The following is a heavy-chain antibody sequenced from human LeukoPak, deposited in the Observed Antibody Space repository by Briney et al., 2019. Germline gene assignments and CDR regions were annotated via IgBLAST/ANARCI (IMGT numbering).Heavy chain of an antibody. CDR3: ARDSFSGWYVPDY. D-gene: IGHD6-19*01. Sequence: ASVKVSCKASGFTFTSYDINWVRQAPGQGLEWMGWMNPNSGNTRYAQKVQGRITMTRDTSISTAYMELRSLRSDDTAVYYCARDSFSGWYVPDYWGQGTLVTVSS. CDR2: MNPNSGNT. CDR1: GFTFTSYD. J-gene: IGHJ4*02. V-gene: IGHV1-8*01.